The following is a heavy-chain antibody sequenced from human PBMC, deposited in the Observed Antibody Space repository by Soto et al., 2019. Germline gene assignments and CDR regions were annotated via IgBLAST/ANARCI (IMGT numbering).Heavy chain of an antibody. CDR1: GFTFSHYA. Sequence: QVQLVESGGDVVQPGRSLRLSCAASGFTFSHYAMHWVRQAPGKGLEWVALMSYDGSNEYYADSVKGRFTISRENSKNTLYLQMNSLRAEDTAVYYCAKDGSHNFDYWGQGALVTVSS. D-gene: IGHD1-26*01. J-gene: IGHJ4*02. CDR2: MSYDGSNE. V-gene: IGHV3-30*18. CDR3: AKDGSHNFDY.